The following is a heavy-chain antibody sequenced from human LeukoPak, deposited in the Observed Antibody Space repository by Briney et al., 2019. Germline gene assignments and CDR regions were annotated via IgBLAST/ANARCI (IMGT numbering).Heavy chain of an antibody. D-gene: IGHD3-10*01. CDR1: GFTFSSYA. J-gene: IGHJ6*02. Sequence: PGGSLRLSCAASGFTFSSYAMSWVRQAPGKGLEWVSYISSSGSSTYYADSVKGRFTISRDNAKNSLYLQMNSLRAEDTAVYYCARDRGSGINYYYGMDVWGQGTTVTVSS. CDR2: ISSSGSST. V-gene: IGHV3-48*04. CDR3: ARDRGSGINYYYGMDV.